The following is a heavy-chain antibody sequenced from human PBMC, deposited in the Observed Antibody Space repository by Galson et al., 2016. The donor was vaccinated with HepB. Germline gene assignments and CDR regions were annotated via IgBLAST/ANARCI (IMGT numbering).Heavy chain of an antibody. CDR2: ISYNGRT. J-gene: IGHJ4*02. CDR3: ARAGYGDYGLGYFDF. Sequence: LSLTCTVSGGSINAYHWTWIRQPPGKGLEWIGSISYNGRTNYNPSLNSRVTLSVDRSQNQFSLRLSSVTAADTAVYFCARAGYGDYGLGYFDFWGQGTLVTVSS. V-gene: IGHV4-59*01. CDR1: GGSINAYH. D-gene: IGHD4-17*01.